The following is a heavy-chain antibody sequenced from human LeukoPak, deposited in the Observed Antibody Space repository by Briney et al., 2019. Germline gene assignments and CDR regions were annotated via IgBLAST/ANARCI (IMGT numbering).Heavy chain of an antibody. CDR3: ARGIARRGYYDFWSGYYYYYMDV. J-gene: IGHJ6*03. CDR2: ISSSGSTI. Sequence: GGSLSLSCAASGFTFSDYYMSWIRQAPGKGLEWVSYISSSGSTIYYADSVKGRFTISRDNAKNSLYLQMNSLRAEDTAVYYCARGIARRGYYDFWSGYYYYYMDVWGKGTTVTVSS. CDR1: GFTFSDYY. D-gene: IGHD3-3*01. V-gene: IGHV3-11*01.